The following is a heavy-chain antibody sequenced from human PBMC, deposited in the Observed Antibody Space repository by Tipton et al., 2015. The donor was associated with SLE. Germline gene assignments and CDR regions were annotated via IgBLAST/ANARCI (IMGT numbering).Heavy chain of an antibody. J-gene: IGHJ4*02. D-gene: IGHD2/OR15-2a*01. CDR1: GFSFSTYE. CDR2: ISSSVKTI. CDR3: ATLSRTTPDY. V-gene: IGHV3-48*03. Sequence: SLRLSCAASGFSFSTYEMNWVRQAPGKGLEWLSYISSSVKTIYYADSVKGRFTISRDNANNSLYLQMNSLRAEDTDVYYCATLSRTTPDYCGQGTLATVSS.